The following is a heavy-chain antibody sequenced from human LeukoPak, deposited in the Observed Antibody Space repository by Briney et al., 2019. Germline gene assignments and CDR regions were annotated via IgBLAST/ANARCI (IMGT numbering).Heavy chain of an antibody. V-gene: IGHV1-2*02. CDR1: GYTFTGYY. D-gene: IGHD2-15*01. Sequence: ASVKVSCKASGYTFTGYYIHWVRQAPGQGLEWMGWINPHSGGTTYAQSFQGRVTMTRDTSISAAYMELSRLRSDDTAVYYCASSVIAATRSDYWGQGTLVTVSS. CDR3: ASSVIAATRSDY. J-gene: IGHJ4*02. CDR2: INPHSGGT.